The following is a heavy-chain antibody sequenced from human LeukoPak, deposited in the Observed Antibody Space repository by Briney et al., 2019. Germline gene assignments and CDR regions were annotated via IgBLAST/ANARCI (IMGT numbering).Heavy chain of an antibody. CDR2: INPNSGGT. Sequence: ASVKVSCKASKYTFTDYYMHWVRQAPGQGLEWMGWINPNSGGTNYAQKFQGRVAMTRDTSISTAYMELSSLRSDDTAIYYCARLMAPVGKRSTPFNYWGQGTLVTVSS. CDR3: ARLMAPVGKRSTPFNY. CDR1: KYTFTDYY. D-gene: IGHD1-1*01. J-gene: IGHJ4*02. V-gene: IGHV1-2*02.